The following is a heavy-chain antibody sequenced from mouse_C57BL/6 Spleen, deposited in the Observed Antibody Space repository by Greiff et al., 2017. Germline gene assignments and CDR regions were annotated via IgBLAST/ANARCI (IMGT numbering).Heavy chain of an antibody. D-gene: IGHD1-1*01. CDR3: ARWGITTVDYFDY. V-gene: IGHV1-72*01. Sequence: QVQLQQPGAELVKPGASVKLSCKASGYTFTSYWMHWVKQRPGRGLEWIGRIDPISGGTKYNEKFKSKATLTVDKPSSTAYMQLSSLTSENSAVYYCARWGITTVDYFDYWGQGTTRTVSS. J-gene: IGHJ2*01. CDR1: GYTFTSYW. CDR2: IDPISGGT.